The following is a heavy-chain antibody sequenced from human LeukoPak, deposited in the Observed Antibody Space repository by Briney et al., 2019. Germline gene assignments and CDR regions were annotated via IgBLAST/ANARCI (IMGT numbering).Heavy chain of an antibody. CDR2: ISYSGST. CDR1: GGSISSYY. V-gene: IGHV4-59*01. Sequence: SETLSLTCTVSGGSISSYYWSWIRQPPGKGLEWIGYISYSGSTNYNPSLKSRVTISVDTSKSQFSLNLSSVTAADTAVYYCARDGYCSGGSCYSGRVFDIWGQGTMVTVSS. D-gene: IGHD2-15*01. CDR3: ARDGYCSGGSCYSGRVFDI. J-gene: IGHJ3*02.